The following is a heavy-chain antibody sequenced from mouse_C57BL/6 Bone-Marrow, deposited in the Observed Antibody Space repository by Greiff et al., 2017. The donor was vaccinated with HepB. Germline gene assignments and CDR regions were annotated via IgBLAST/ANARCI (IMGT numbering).Heavy chain of an antibody. D-gene: IGHD2-4*01. CDR1: GYAFSSSW. V-gene: IGHV1-82*01. CDR2: IYPGDGDT. CDR3: ARLDHYDYDVGYYYAIDY. Sequence: VQLQQSGPELVKPGASVKISCKASGYAFSSSWMNWVKQRPGKGLEWIGRIYPGDGDTNYNGKFKGKATLTADKSSSTAYMQLSSLTSEDSAVYYCARLDHYDYDVGYYYAIDYWGQGTSVTVSS. J-gene: IGHJ4*01.